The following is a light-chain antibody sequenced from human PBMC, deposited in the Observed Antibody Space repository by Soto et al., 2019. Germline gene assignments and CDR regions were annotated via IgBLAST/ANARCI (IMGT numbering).Light chain of an antibody. J-gene: IGKJ1*01. CDR2: AAS. CDR3: QQYGSSPLT. CDR1: QSVSGSS. V-gene: IGKV3-20*01. Sequence: EIVLTQSPGTLSLSPGERATLSCRASQSVSGSSLAWYQHTPGQGPRLLIYAASSRAAGVPDRFSGSGSGTDFALTISSLEPEDFAVYYCQQYGSSPLTFGQGSQVDIK.